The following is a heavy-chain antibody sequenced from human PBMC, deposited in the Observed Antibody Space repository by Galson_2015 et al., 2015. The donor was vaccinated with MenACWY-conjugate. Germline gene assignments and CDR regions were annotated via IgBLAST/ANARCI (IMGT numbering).Heavy chain of an antibody. CDR1: GFTFSDYY. D-gene: IGHD5-12*01. J-gene: IGHJ4*02. CDR2: ISSGHIYS. Sequence: SLRLCCAASGFTFSDYYMSWIRQAPGTGLEWVAYISSGHIYSNHADSVKGRFTISRDNAKNSLFLQMNSLRAEDTAVYFCARTPRSYSGYTFEKWGQGTLVTVSS. CDR3: ARTPRSYSGYTFEK. V-gene: IGHV3-11*06.